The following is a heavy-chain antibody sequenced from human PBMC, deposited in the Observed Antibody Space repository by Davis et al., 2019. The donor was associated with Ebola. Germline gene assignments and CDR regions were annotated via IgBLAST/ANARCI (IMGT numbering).Heavy chain of an antibody. V-gene: IGHV1-2*02. J-gene: IGHJ4*02. D-gene: IGHD2-15*01. Sequence: ASVKVSCKASGYTFTSYGITWVRQAPGQGLEWMGWINPNSGGTNYAQKFQGRVTMTRDTSISTAYMELSRLRSDDTAVYYCARDLYCSGGSCYGLDYWGQGTLVTVSS. CDR1: GYTFTSYG. CDR2: INPNSGGT. CDR3: ARDLYCSGGSCYGLDY.